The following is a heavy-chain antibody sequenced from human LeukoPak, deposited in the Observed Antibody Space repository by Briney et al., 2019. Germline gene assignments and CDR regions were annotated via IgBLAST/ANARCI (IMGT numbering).Heavy chain of an antibody. V-gene: IGHV1-69*05. J-gene: IGHJ5*02. CDR3: ATDVGYSGYDYNWFDP. CDR1: GGTFSSYA. D-gene: IGHD5-12*01. CDR2: IISIFGTA. Sequence: ASVKVSCKASGGTFSSYAISWVRQAPGQGLEWMGRIISIFGTANYAQKFQGRVTITTDESTSTAYMELSSLRSEDTAVFYCATDVGYSGYDYNWFDPWGQGTLVTVSS.